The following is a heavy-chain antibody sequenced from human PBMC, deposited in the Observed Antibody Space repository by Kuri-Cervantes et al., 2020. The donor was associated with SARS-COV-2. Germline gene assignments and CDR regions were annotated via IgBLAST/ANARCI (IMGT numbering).Heavy chain of an antibody. D-gene: IGHD4-23*01. Sequence: SETLSLTCTVSGGSISSYYWSWIRQPPGKGLEWIGYIYYSGSTNYNPSLKSRVTMSVDTSKNQFSLKLSSVTAADTAVYYRARLGYGGNPDYWGQGTLVTVSS. CDR1: GGSISSYY. CDR3: ARLGYGGNPDY. V-gene: IGHV4-59*08. CDR2: IYYSGST. J-gene: IGHJ4*02.